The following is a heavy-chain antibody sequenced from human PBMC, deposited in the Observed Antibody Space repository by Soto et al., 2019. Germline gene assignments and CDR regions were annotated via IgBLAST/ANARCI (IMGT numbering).Heavy chain of an antibody. V-gene: IGHV1-3*01. J-gene: IGHJ4*02. D-gene: IGHD3-22*01. Sequence: ASVKVSCKASGYTFTSYAMHWVRQAPGQRLEWMGWINAGNGNTKYSQKFQGRVTITRDTSASTAYMELSSLRSEDTAVYYCARSIGYFFIDVYWGEGSLFTVSS. CDR3: ARSIGYFFIDVY. CDR2: INAGNGNT. CDR1: GYTFTSYA.